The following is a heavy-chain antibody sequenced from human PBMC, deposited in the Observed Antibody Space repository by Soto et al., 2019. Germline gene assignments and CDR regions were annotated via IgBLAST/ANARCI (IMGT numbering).Heavy chain of an antibody. CDR1: GFSLSTSGVG. CDR2: IYWNDDK. D-gene: IGHD6-19*01. J-gene: IGHJ6*02. CDR3: ARSSLSSGWPCCYHYSDDVMDV. Sequence: QITLKESGPTLVKPTQTLTLTCTFYGFSLSTSGVGVGWIRQPPGKALEWLALIYWNDDKRYSPSLKSRLTIANNTAINQVVFTMTNMDPMDTATYYCARSSLSSGWPCCYHYSDDVMDVWCQGTTVTVSS. V-gene: IGHV2-5*01.